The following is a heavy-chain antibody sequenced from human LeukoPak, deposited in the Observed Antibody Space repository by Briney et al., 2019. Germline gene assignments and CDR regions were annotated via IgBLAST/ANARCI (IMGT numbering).Heavy chain of an antibody. Sequence: GGSLRLSCAASGFTFSTYAMLWVRQAPGEGLEWVSSIYGRGINTYYADSVRGRFTISGDNSKNTLYLQMNSLRAEDTAVYYYAIDLVIPGWSFDYWGQGTLVTVSS. V-gene: IGHV3-23*05. CDR1: GFTFSTYA. D-gene: IGHD2/OR15-2a*01. CDR2: IYGRGINT. J-gene: IGHJ4*02. CDR3: AIDLVIPGWSFDY.